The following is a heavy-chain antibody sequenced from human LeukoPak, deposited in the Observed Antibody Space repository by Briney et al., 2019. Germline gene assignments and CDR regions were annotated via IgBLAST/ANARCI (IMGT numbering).Heavy chain of an antibody. V-gene: IGHV4-39*07. CDR3: ARVGAARRRRDY. CDR2: IYYSGST. J-gene: IGHJ4*02. D-gene: IGHD6-6*01. Sequence: PSETLSLTCTVSGGSISSSSYYWGWIRQPPGKGLEWIGSIYYSGSTYYNPSLKSRVTISVDTSKNQFSLKLSSVTAADTAAYYCARVGAARRRRDYWGQGTLVTVSS. CDR1: GGSISSSSYY.